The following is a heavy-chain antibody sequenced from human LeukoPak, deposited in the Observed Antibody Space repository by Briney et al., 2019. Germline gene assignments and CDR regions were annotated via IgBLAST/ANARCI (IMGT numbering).Heavy chain of an antibody. V-gene: IGHV5-51*01. J-gene: IGHJ4*02. CDR2: IYPGDSDT. Sequence: GESLKISCKGSGYSFTSYWIGWVRQMPGKGLEWMGIIYPGDSDTRYSPSFQGQVTISADKSISTAYLQWSSLKASDTAMYYCARGDCRGGLCSRQFEYWGQGTLVTVSS. CDR1: GYSFTSYW. CDR3: ARGDCRGGLCSRQFEY. D-gene: IGHD2-15*01.